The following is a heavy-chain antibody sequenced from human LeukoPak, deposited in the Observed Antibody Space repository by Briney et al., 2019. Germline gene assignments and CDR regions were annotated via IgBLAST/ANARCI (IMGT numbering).Heavy chain of an antibody. CDR3: AKDGRPKVGYYDSSGYSPLGY. Sequence: GRSLRLSCAASGFTFSSYWMHWVRQAPGKGLVWVSRINTDGSSTSYADSVKGRFTISRDNAKNTPYLQMNSLRAEDTAVYYCAKDGRPKVGYYDSSGYSPLGYWGQGTLVTVSS. CDR2: INTDGSST. D-gene: IGHD3-22*01. CDR1: GFTFSSYW. J-gene: IGHJ4*02. V-gene: IGHV3-74*01.